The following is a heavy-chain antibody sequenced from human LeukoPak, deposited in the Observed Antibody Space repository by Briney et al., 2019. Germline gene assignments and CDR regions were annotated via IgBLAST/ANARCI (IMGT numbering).Heavy chain of an antibody. J-gene: IGHJ3*02. CDR3: ARGRWEPYDAFDI. Sequence: GASVKVSCKASGYTVTGYYMHWVRPAPGQGLEWMGWINPNSGGTNYAQKFQGRVTMTRDTSISTAYMELSRLRSDDTALYHCARGRWEPYDAFDIWGQGTMVTVSS. CDR2: INPNSGGT. D-gene: IGHD1-26*01. V-gene: IGHV1-2*02. CDR1: GYTVTGYY.